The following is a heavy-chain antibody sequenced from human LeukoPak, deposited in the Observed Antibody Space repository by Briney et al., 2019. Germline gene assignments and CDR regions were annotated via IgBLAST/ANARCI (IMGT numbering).Heavy chain of an antibody. J-gene: IGHJ4*02. CDR3: AKDTYLGSTAGQKPSRWFDFDY. CDR1: EFTFNKYW. V-gene: IGHV3-7*03. D-gene: IGHD4-23*01. Sequence: GGSLRLSCIGSEFTFNKYWMNWVRQAPGQGLEWVANINQDGSDKNYVDSVKGRFTISRDNSKNTLYLQMNSLRAEDTAVYYCAKDTYLGSTAGQKPSRWFDFDYWGQGTLVTVSS. CDR2: INQDGSDK.